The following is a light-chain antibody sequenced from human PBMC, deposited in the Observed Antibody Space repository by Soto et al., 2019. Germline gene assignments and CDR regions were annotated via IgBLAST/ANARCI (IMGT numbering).Light chain of an antibody. Sequence: DIQMTKSPSTLPASVGDRVTITCRASQSISNWLAWYQQKPGQAPKLLIYDASSLETGVPSRFSGSGSGTEFTLTISSLQPDDFATYYCQHYKSYSPWTFGQGTKVDI. J-gene: IGKJ1*01. CDR1: QSISNW. CDR2: DAS. V-gene: IGKV1-5*01. CDR3: QHYKSYSPWT.